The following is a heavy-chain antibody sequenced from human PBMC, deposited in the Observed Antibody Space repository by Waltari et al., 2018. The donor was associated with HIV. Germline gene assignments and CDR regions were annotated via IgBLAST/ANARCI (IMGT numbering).Heavy chain of an antibody. J-gene: IGHJ4*02. CDR3: ARATHSDY. CDR2: IYPGNSDT. Sequence: EVQLVQSGAEVRKSGESLKISCKGSGYDFTTYWIACVRQMPGKGLEWMGIIYPGNSDTRYSPSFQGQVTISADKSISTAYLQWSSLKASDTAMYYCARATHSDYWGQGTLVTVSS. D-gene: IGHD2-15*01. V-gene: IGHV5-51*01. CDR1: GYDFTTYW.